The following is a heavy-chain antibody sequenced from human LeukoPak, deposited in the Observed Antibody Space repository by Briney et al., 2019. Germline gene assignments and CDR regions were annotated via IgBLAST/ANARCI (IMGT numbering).Heavy chain of an antibody. CDR2: IRWHSIDT. D-gene: IGHD2-8*02. V-gene: IGHV3-43*01. J-gene: IGHJ4*02. Sequence: PGGSLRLSCAASGFTFGDYTMHWLRQRPGKGLEWVSLIRWHSIDTFYAASVKGRFTISRDNSRNSLYLQMNSLRPEDTAVYYCAKDTESRYCTGEICYHFDYWGQGTLVTVSS. CDR3: AKDTESRYCTGEICYHFDY. CDR1: GFTFGDYT.